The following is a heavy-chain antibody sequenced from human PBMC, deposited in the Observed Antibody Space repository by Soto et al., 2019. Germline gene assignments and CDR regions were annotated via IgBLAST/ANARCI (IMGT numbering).Heavy chain of an antibody. V-gene: IGHV3-7*03. CDR1: GFTFSSYW. D-gene: IGHD6-13*01. Sequence: GGSLRLSCAASGFTFSSYWMSWVRQAPGKGLEWVANIKQDGSEKYYVDSVKGRFTISRDNAKNSLYLQMNSLRAEDTAVYYCARLGSSWYGRAYYYYGMGVWGQGTTVTVSS. J-gene: IGHJ6*02. CDR3: ARLGSSWYGRAYYYYGMGV. CDR2: IKQDGSEK.